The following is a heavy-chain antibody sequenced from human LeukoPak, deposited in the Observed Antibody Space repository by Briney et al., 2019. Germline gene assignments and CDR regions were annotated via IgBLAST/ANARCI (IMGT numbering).Heavy chain of an antibody. CDR3: ARRAVVVAARVYYYYGMDV. J-gene: IGHJ6*02. CDR1: GYTFTSYG. V-gene: IGHV1-18*01. Sequence: SVKVSCKASGYTFTSYGISWVRQAPGQGLEWMGWISAYNGNTNYAQKLQGRVTMTTDTSTSTAYMELRSLRSDDTAVYYCARRAVVVAARVYYYYGMDVWGQGTTVTVSS. D-gene: IGHD2-15*01. CDR2: ISAYNGNT.